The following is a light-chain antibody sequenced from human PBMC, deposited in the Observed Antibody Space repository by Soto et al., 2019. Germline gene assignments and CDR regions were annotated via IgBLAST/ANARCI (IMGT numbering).Light chain of an antibody. V-gene: IGKV3-11*01. CDR1: QSVSSY. CDR3: QKYGSSGR. Sequence: IVFSQYPAPLSLYPGERATLSCRASQSVSSYLAWYQQKPGQAPRLLIYDASNRATGIPARFSGSGSGTDFTLTISRLEPEEFEVYYCQKYGSSGRFGQGTKVDI. J-gene: IGKJ1*01. CDR2: DAS.